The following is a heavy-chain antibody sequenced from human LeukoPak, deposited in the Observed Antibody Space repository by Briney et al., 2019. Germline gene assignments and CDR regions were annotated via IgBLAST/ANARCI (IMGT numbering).Heavy chain of an antibody. CDR2: ISAYNGNT. D-gene: IGHD3-9*01. Sequence: ASVKVSCKASGYTFTSYGISWVRQAPGQGLEWMGWISAYNGNTNYAQKLQGRVTMTTDTSTSTAYMELRSPRSDDTAVYYCARVGDIYDYYYYGMDVWGQGTTVTVSS. CDR3: ARVGDIYDYYYYGMDV. V-gene: IGHV1-18*01. J-gene: IGHJ6*02. CDR1: GYTFTSYG.